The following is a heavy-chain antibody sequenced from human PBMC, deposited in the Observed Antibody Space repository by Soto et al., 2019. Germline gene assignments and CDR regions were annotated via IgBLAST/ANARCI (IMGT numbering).Heavy chain of an antibody. CDR3: AKDGWSGSYYGAFDI. CDR1: GFTFSSYG. J-gene: IGHJ3*02. D-gene: IGHD1-26*01. CDR2: ISYDGSNK. Sequence: GSLRLSCAASGFTFSSYGMHWVRQAPGKGLEWVAVISYDGSNKYYAESVKGRFTISRDNSKNTLYLQMNSLRAEDTAVYYCAKDGWSGSYYGAFDIWGQGTMVTVSS. V-gene: IGHV3-30*18.